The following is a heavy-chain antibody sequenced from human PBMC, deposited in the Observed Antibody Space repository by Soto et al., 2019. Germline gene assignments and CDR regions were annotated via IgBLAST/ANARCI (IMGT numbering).Heavy chain of an antibody. CDR3: AKVGSSSWDPYYYGMDV. CDR2: ISGSGGST. D-gene: IGHD6-13*01. J-gene: IGHJ6*02. V-gene: IGHV3-23*01. CDR1: GFTFSSYA. Sequence: GGSLRLSCAASGFTFSSYAMSWVRQAPGKGLEWVSAISGSGGSTYYADSVKGRFTISRDNSKNTLYLQMNSLRAEDTAVYYCAKVGSSSWDPYYYGMDVWGQGTTVTVSS.